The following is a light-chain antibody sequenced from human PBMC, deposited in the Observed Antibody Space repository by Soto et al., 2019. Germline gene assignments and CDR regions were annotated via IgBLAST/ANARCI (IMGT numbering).Light chain of an antibody. CDR2: EVS. CDR1: SSDVGGYNY. J-gene: IGLJ3*02. V-gene: IGLV2-14*01. CDR3: SSYTSSSTRV. Sequence: QYALTQPASVSGSPGQSITISCTGTSSDVGGYNYVSWCQQHPGKAPKLMIYEVSNRPSGVSNRFSGSKSGNTASLTISGLQAEDEADYYCSSYTSSSTRVFGGGTKLTVL.